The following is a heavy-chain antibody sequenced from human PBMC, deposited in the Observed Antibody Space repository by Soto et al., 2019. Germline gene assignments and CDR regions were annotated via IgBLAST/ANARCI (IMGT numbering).Heavy chain of an antibody. V-gene: IGHV1-2*04. Sequence: ASVKVSCKASGYTFTGYYMHWVRQAPGQGLEWMGWINPNSGGTNYAQKFQGWVTMTRDTSISTAYMELSSLRSEDTAVYYCAALLHYDFWSGYYFDDWGQGILVTVFS. CDR3: AALLHYDFWSGYYFDD. J-gene: IGHJ4*02. D-gene: IGHD3-3*01. CDR1: GYTFTGYY. CDR2: INPNSGGT.